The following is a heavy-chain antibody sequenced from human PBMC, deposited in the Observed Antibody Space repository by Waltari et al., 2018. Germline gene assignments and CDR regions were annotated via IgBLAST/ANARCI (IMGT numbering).Heavy chain of an antibody. CDR1: GFHFLSSA. J-gene: IGHJ4*02. CDR3: ARHLYSIDYLELAK. CDR2: ISDSGVIT. V-gene: IGHV3-23*01. D-gene: IGHD3-22*01. Sequence: EEHLLESGGGLAQPGGSLRLSCAASGFHFLSSAMSWGRQAPGKGLEWVSGISDSGVITKYADSVKGRFTVSRDNSKNTVFLHLNSLRAEDTAIYYCARHLYSIDYLELAKWGQGTLVTVSS.